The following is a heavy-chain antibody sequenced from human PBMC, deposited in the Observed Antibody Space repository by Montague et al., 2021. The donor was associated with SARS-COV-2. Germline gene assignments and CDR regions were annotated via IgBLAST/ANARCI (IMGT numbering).Heavy chain of an antibody. J-gene: IGHJ4*02. D-gene: IGHD2-15*01. CDR1: GEPISGFF. V-gene: IGHV4-4*07. Sequence: SETLSLTCSVSGEPISGFFWNWIPQPSAKVLQCIGRIYASGGTDYNPSLESRVTMSVDPHKNQFSLKVNSVTAADTAMYYCARGVVSSPPVVDYWGRGTLVTVSS. CDR2: IYASGGT. CDR3: ARGVVSSPPVVDY.